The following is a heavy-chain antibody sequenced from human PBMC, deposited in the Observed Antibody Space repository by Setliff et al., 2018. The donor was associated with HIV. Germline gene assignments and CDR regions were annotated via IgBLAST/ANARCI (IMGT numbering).Heavy chain of an antibody. D-gene: IGHD5-18*01. V-gene: IGHV4-34*01. CDR2: INHSGST. Sequence: LSLTCTVYGGSFSGYYWSWIRQPPGKGLEWIGEINHSGSTNYNPSLKSRVAISVDTSKNQFSLKLSSVTAADTAVYYCARGNAYPGIQLVDYWGQGTLVTVSS. CDR3: ARGNAYPGIQLVDY. J-gene: IGHJ4*02. CDR1: GGSFSGYY.